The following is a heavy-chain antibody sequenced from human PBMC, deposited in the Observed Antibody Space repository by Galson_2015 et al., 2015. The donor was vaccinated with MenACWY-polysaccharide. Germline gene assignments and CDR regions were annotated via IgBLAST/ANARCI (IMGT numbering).Heavy chain of an antibody. D-gene: IGHD3-10*01. Sequence: QSGAEVKKPGESLKISCKGLGYSLTSYWIGWVRQMPGKGLEWMGIIYPGGSDARFSPSFQGQVTMSVDKSISTAYLQWNSLKASDTAIYYCARITGGEYFQYWGQGALVTV. CDR1: GYSLTSYW. V-gene: IGHV5-51*03. CDR3: ARITGGEYFQY. CDR2: IYPGGSDA. J-gene: IGHJ1*01.